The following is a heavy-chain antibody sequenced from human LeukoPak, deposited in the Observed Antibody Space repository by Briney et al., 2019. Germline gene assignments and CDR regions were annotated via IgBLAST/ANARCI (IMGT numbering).Heavy chain of an antibody. CDR2: IWYDGSNK. D-gene: IGHD6-13*01. Sequence: GGSLRLSCAASGFTFSSYGMHWVRQAPGKGLEWVAVIWYDGSNKYYADSVKGRFTISRDNSKNTLYLQMNSLRAEDTAVYYCARGGIAAAEALSYYYYYGMDVWGQGTTVTVSS. CDR1: GFTFSSYG. J-gene: IGHJ6*02. V-gene: IGHV3-33*01. CDR3: ARGGIAAAEALSYYYYYGMDV.